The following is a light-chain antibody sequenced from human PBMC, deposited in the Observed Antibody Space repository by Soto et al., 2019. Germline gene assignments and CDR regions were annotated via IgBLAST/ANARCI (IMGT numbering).Light chain of an antibody. CDR3: AAWDDSLNGLYV. J-gene: IGLJ1*01. CDR2: TNN. V-gene: IGLV1-44*01. Sequence: QSALAQPPSASGTPGQRVTISCSGSSSNIGRNTVNWYQQLPGTAPKLLIYTNNQRPSGVPDRFSGSKSGTSASLAISGLQSEDEAVYYCAAWDDSLNGLYVFGTGTKVTVL. CDR1: SSNIGRNT.